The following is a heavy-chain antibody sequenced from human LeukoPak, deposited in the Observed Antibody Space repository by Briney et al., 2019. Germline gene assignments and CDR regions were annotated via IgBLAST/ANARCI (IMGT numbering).Heavy chain of an antibody. CDR1: GYSFTSYW. V-gene: IGHV5-51*01. J-gene: IGHJ6*03. CDR2: IYPGDSDT. Sequence: GESLKISCKGSGYSFTSYWIGWVRQMPGKGLEWMGIIYPGDSDTRYSPSFQGQVTISADKSISTAYLQWSCLKASDTAMYYCARQRVSDTVYYYYMDVWGKGTTVTVSS. D-gene: IGHD4-11*01. CDR3: ARQRVSDTVYYYYMDV.